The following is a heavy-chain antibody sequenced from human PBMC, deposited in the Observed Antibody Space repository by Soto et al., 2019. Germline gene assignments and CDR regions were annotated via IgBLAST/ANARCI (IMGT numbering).Heavy chain of an antibody. J-gene: IGHJ5*02. V-gene: IGHV4-34*01. CDR3: ARESSRSSFDWFDP. D-gene: IGHD6-6*01. CDR2: INHSGST. Sequence: SETLSLTCAVYGGSFSGYYLSWIRQPPGKGLEWIGEINHSGSTNYNPSLKSRVTISVDTSKNQFSLKLSSVTAADTAVYYCARESSRSSFDWFDPWGQGTLVTVSS. CDR1: GGSFSGYY.